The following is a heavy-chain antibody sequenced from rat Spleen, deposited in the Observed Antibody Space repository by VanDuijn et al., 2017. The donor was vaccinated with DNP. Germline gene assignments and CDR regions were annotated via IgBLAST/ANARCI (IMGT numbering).Heavy chain of an antibody. Sequence: EVKLVESGGGLVQPGRSLQLSCAASGFSFNDYWMGWVRQAPGKGLEWIGQINKDSNTINYTPSLKDKFTISRDNAQDTLYLQMSKLGSEDTAIYYCTKGPNYGGYSDYFDYWGQGVMVTVSS. CDR2: INKDSNTI. J-gene: IGHJ2*01. CDR1: GFSFNDYW. D-gene: IGHD1-11*01. CDR3: TKGPNYGGYSDYFDY. V-gene: IGHV4-2*01.